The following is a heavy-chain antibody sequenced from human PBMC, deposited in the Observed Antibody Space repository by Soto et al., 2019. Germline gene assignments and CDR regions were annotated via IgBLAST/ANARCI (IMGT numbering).Heavy chain of an antibody. D-gene: IGHD3-22*01. CDR3: ARDNRYDSSGYYYYGMDV. Sequence: GGSLRLSCAASGLTVSSNYMSWVRQAPGQGLEWVSVIYSGGSTYYADSVKGRFTISRDNSKNTLYLQMNSLRAEDTAVYYCARDNRYDSSGYYYYGMDVWGQGTTVTVSS. V-gene: IGHV3-53*01. J-gene: IGHJ6*02. CDR1: GLTVSSNY. CDR2: IYSGGST.